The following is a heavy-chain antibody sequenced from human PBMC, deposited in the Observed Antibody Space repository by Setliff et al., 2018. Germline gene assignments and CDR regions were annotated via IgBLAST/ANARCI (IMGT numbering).Heavy chain of an antibody. Sequence: VGSLRLSCAASGFTFSEEWMSWVRQAPGKGLEWIGRIKSEIAGGTTDYGAPVEGRFTISGDDSKNTLLLQMNNLKTEDTALYYCTTAHYTGNSRTLDFWGPGTLVTVSS. CDR1: GFTFSEEW. V-gene: IGHV3-15*01. CDR3: TTAHYTGNSRTLDF. J-gene: IGHJ4*02. D-gene: IGHD1-26*01. CDR2: IKSEIAGGTT.